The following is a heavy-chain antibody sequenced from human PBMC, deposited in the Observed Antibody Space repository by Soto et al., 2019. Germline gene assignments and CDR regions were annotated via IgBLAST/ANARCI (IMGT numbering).Heavy chain of an antibody. CDR1: GFTFSNYA. V-gene: IGHV3-23*01. CDR2: ISGSGDST. D-gene: IGHD6-19*01. J-gene: IGHJ3*02. CDR3: AKGRYSSGWKDAFGI. Sequence: GGSLRLSCAASGFTFSNYAMSWVRQAPGKGLEWVSGISGSGDSTYYADSVKGRFTISRDNSKNTLYLQMNSLRAEDTAMHYCAKGRYSSGWKDAFGIWGQGTMVTVSS.